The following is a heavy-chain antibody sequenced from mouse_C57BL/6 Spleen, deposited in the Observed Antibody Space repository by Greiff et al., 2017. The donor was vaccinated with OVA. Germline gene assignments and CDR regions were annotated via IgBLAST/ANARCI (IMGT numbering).Heavy chain of an antibody. CDR1: GYTFTSYW. J-gene: IGHJ4*01. V-gene: IGHV1-72*01. CDR2: IDPNRGGT. CDR3: ARSSGSNYDYAMDY. D-gene: IGHD2-5*01. Sequence: VQLQQPGAELVKPGASVKLSCKASGYTFTSYWMPWVKQRPGRGLEWIGRIDPNRGGTKYNEKFKSKATLTVDKPSSTAYMQRSSLTSEDSAVDYCARSSGSNYDYAMDYWGQGTSVTVSS.